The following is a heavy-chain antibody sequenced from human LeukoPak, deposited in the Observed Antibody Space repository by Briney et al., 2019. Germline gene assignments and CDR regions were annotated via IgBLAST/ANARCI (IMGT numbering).Heavy chain of an antibody. CDR2: IYTSGST. J-gene: IGHJ6*03. CDR3: ARRLAYSSSRSYYYYMDV. D-gene: IGHD6-13*01. CDR1: GGSISSGSYY. Sequence: SETLSLTCTVSGGSISSGSYYWSWIRQPAGKGLEWIGRIYTSGSTNYNPSLKSRVTISVDTSKNQFSLKLSSVTAADTAVYYCARRLAYSSSRSYYYYMDVWGKGTTVTVSS. V-gene: IGHV4-61*02.